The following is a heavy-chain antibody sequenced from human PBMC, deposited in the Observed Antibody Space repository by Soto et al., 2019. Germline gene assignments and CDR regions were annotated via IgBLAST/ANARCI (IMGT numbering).Heavy chain of an antibody. J-gene: IGHJ6*02. CDR2: INPSSGRT. D-gene: IGHD2-15*01. CDR3: ARDHNFGFILYAMDV. CDR1: EYTFTSCS. Sequence: ASVKVSCKASEYTFTSCSMHWVRQAPGQGLEWMGIINPSSGRTSYAQNFQGRVTMTSDTSTSIVYMEMSSLKSEDTAVYYCARDHNFGFILYAMDVWGQGTTVTVSS. V-gene: IGHV1-46*01.